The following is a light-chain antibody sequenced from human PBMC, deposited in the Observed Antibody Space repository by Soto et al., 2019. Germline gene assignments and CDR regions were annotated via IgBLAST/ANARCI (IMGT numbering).Light chain of an antibody. CDR3: QTWATGNVI. Sequence: QLVLTQSPSASASLGASVKLTCTLSSGHNNYDIAWHQQQPEKGPRFLMKVNSDGSQTKGDGIPDRFSGSSSGAERYLIISSLQSEDEAAYYCQTWATGNVIFGGGTKVTVL. V-gene: IGLV4-69*01. CDR1: SGHNNYD. CDR2: VNSDGSQ. J-gene: IGLJ2*01.